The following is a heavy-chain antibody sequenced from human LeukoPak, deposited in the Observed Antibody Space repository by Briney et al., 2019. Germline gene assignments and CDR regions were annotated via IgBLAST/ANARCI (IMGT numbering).Heavy chain of an antibody. CDR3: ARGPIAVFGKISSFDY. V-gene: IGHV4-61*01. Sequence: SETLSLTCTVSGGSVSSGSYYWSWIRQPPGKGLEWIGYIYYSGSNNYNPSVESRVTISVDTSKNQFSLKLDSVTAADTAMYYCARGPIAVFGKISSFDYWGQGTLVTVSS. CDR2: IYYSGSN. D-gene: IGHD6-19*01. J-gene: IGHJ4*02. CDR1: GGSVSSGSYY.